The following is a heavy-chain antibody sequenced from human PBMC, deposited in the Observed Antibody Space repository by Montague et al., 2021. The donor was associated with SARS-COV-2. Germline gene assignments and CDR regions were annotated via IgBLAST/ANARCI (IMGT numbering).Heavy chain of an antibody. CDR2: IYEGDTT. D-gene: IGHD6-19*01. CDR1: GGSIRSTTFY. J-gene: IGHJ4*02. CDR3: VTPGKTAVAGQFDS. Sequence: SETLSLTCTVSGGSIRSTTFYWGWIRQSPGKGLEWIGYIYEGDTTXYNPSLKSRVAISLDTPNNQFSLKITSLIVADTAIYYCVTPGKTAVAGQFDSWGPGILVTVSS. V-gene: IGHV4-39*07.